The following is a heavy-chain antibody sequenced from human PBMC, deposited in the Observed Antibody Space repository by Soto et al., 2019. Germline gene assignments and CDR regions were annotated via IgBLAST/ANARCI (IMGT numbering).Heavy chain of an antibody. D-gene: IGHD1-26*01. J-gene: IGHJ4*01. CDR3: SRCWWEIGKAGFFDY. Sequence: QVQLVQSGAEVKKPGSSVKVSCKASGGTFSSYAISWVRQAPGQGLEWMGGIIPIFGTANYAQKLHGRVTITADKSTSTAYMELSSLRAEDTAVYYCSRCWWEIGKAGFFDYWGQGTLVTVSS. CDR2: IIPIFGTA. CDR1: GGTFSSYA. V-gene: IGHV1-69*06.